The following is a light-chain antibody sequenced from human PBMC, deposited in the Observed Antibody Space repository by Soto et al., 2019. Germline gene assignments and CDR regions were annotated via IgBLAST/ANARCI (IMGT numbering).Light chain of an antibody. CDR3: TSYTSISTYV. J-gene: IGLJ1*01. CDR1: SSDVGGYNH. Sequence: QSAPTQPASVTESPGQSITISCAGTSSDVGGYNHVSWYQQHADKAPKLLIHEVSDRPSGGSNRFSGSKSGNTASLTISGLQAKDEADYYRTSYTSISTYVFGTGTKVTVL. CDR2: EVS. V-gene: IGLV2-14*01.